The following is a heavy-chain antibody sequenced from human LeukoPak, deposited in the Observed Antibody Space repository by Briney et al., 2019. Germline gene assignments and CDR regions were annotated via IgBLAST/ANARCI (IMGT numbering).Heavy chain of an antibody. D-gene: IGHD3-22*01. CDR3: AKRSSGYYRPFDY. Sequence: GGSLGLSCAASGFTFSNYAMSWVRQAPGKGLEWVSAISGSGGSTYYADSVKGRFTISRDDSKNTLYLQMNSLRAEDTAVYYCAKRSSGYYRPFDYWGQGTLVTVSS. CDR1: GFTFSNYA. J-gene: IGHJ4*02. V-gene: IGHV3-23*01. CDR2: ISGSGGST.